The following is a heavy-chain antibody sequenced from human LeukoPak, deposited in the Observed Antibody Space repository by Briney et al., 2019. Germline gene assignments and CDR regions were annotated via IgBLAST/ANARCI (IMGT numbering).Heavy chain of an antibody. J-gene: IGHJ4*02. Sequence: PGGSLRLSCAASGFTFSNYAMRWVRQAPEKGLEWVSTISISGGTTDYADSVKGRFTVSRDNSKNTLYLQMNSLRAEDTAVHFCARRGCGGDCYSANDFWGQGTLVTVSS. V-gene: IGHV3-23*01. CDR1: GFTFSNYA. CDR3: ARRGCGGDCYSANDF. D-gene: IGHD2-21*01. CDR2: ISISGGTT.